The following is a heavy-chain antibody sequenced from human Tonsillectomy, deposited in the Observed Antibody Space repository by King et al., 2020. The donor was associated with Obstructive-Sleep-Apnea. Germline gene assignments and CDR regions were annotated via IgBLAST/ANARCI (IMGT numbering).Heavy chain of an antibody. V-gene: IGHV3-9*01. CDR3: ANQPNSFGSRGFDS. CDR2: ISWYSCII. CDR1: GFTFDDYA. J-gene: IGHJ4*02. D-gene: IGHD5-18*01. Sequence: VQLVESGGGLVQPGRSLRLSCAASGFTFDDYAMHWVRQAPGKGLEWGFVISWYSCIIGYADSVKGRFTISRDNAKNSLYLQMNSLRAEDTALYYCANQPNSFGSRGFDSWGQGTLVTVSS.